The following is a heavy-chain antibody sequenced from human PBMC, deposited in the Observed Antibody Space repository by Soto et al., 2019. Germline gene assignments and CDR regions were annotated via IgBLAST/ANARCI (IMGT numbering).Heavy chain of an antibody. V-gene: IGHV3-30*03. CDR3: ARGHAPVIHSSFEI. J-gene: IGHJ3*02. Sequence: QMQLVESGGGVVQPGTSLRVSCEVSGFPFSSYGMHWVRQAQGKGLEWVGAMSSEGNRQDYGACVRDRCSISRDHSKKTLYMQMNILRGDDTAVYYCARGHAPVIHSSFEIWGEGTVVTVSS. CDR1: GFPFSSYG. CDR2: MSSEGNRQ.